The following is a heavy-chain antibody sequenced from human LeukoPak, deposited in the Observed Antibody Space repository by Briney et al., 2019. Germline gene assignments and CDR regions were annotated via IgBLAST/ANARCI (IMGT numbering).Heavy chain of an antibody. J-gene: IGHJ4*02. CDR3: ARDAAYCSGGSCYSLYSVFDY. CDR2: ISYDGSNK. D-gene: IGHD2-15*01. V-gene: IGHV3-30-3*01. Sequence: GGSLRLSCAASGFTFSSYAMHWVRQAPGKGLEWVAVISYDGSNKYYADSVKGRFTISRDDSKNTLYLQMNSLRAEDTAVYYCARDAAYCSGGSCYSLYSVFDYWGQGTLVTVSS. CDR1: GFTFSSYA.